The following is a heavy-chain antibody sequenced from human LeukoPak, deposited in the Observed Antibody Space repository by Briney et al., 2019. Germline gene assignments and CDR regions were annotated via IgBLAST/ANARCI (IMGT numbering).Heavy chain of an antibody. D-gene: IGHD6-13*01. Sequence: GGSLRLSCAASGFTFSSYGMSWVRQAPGKGLEWVSAIETGGASTYYADSVKGRFSISRDNSKNTLYVQMNSLRAEDTAVYYCAKASSSWYLEWFDPWGQGTLVTVSS. J-gene: IGHJ5*02. V-gene: IGHV3-23*05. CDR3: AKASSSWYLEWFDP. CDR2: IETGGAST. CDR1: GFTFSSYG.